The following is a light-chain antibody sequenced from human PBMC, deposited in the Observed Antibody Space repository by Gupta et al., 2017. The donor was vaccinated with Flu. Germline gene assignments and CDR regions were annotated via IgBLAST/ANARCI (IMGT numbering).Light chain of an antibody. CDR1: QGISSW. CDR3: QQYNSYPLT. V-gene: IGKV1D-16*01. J-gene: IGKJ4*01. CDR2: AAS. Sequence: DIQMTQSPSSLSASVGDRVTITCRASQGISSWLAWYQKKPGKAPTTLIYAASNLQSGVSSRFSGSGSGTDFTLTITNLQPEDFATYYCQQYNSYPLTFGGGTKVEIK.